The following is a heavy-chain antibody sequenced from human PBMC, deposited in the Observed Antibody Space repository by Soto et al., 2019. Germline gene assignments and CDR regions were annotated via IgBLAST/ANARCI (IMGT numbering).Heavy chain of an antibody. V-gene: IGHV1-69*06. CDR2: IIPIFGTA. D-gene: IGHD1-7*01. J-gene: IGHJ4*02. CDR1: GGTFSSYA. CDR3: ARVSLELMDFDY. Sequence: GASVKVSCKASGGTFSSYAISWVRQAPGQGLEWMGGIIPIFGTANYAQKFQGRVTITADKSTSTAYMELSSLRSEDTAVYYCARVSLELMDFDYWGQGTLVTVS.